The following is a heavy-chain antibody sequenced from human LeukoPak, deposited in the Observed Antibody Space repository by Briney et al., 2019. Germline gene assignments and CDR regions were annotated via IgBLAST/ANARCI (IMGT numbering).Heavy chain of an antibody. CDR1: GGSISSYY. CDR3: ARDLGSQLDY. Sequence: SETLSLTCTVSGGSISSYYWSWIRQPPGKGLEWIGYIYYSGSINYNPSLKSRVTISVDTSKNQFSLKLSSVTAADTAVYYCARDLGSQLDYWGQGTLVTVSS. D-gene: IGHD3-10*01. CDR2: IYYSGSI. J-gene: IGHJ4*02. V-gene: IGHV4-59*01.